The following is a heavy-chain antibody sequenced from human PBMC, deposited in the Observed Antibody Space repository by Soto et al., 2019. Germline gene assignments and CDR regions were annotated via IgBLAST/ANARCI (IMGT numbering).Heavy chain of an antibody. CDR2: XXAXXGXT. CDR1: GYTFTSYG. CDR3: ARDFGIAVAGTGDY. Sequence: ASVKVSCKASGYTFTSYGISWVRQAPGQGLEWXGWXXAXXGXTXXXQXXXGRVTMTTDTSTSTAYMELRSLRSDDTAVYYCARDFGIAVAGTGDYWGQGTLVTASS. J-gene: IGHJ4*02. V-gene: IGHV1-18*01. D-gene: IGHD6-19*01.